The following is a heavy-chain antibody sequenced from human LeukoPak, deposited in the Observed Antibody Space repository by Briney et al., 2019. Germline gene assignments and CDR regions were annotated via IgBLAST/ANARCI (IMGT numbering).Heavy chain of an antibody. D-gene: IGHD3-10*01. CDR3: ASGWGQFDY. CDR1: EFTFSKAW. V-gene: IGHV3-23*01. CDR2: ISGSGGST. Sequence: PGGSLRLSCAASEFTFSKAWMSWVRQAPGKGLEWVSAISGSGGSTYYADSVKGRFTISRDNSKNTLYLQMNSLRAEDTAVYYCASGWGQFDYWGQGTLVTVSS. J-gene: IGHJ4*02.